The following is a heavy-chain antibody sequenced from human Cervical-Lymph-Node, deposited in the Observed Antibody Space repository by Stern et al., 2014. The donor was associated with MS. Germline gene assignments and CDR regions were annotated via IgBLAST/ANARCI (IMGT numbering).Heavy chain of an antibody. CDR2: ITNVGST. CDR3: ARDTSSPERSDW. D-gene: IGHD1-1*01. V-gene: IGHV3-53*01. J-gene: IGHJ4*02. Sequence: EVQLVESGGGVIQPGGSLRLSCTASGFTVSRDYMTWVRQAPGTGLEGGALITNVGSTFYTDSVKGRFTISRDDSKNTVYLHMTSLRAEDTAMYYCARDTSSPERSDWWGQGTLVTVSS. CDR1: GFTVSRDY.